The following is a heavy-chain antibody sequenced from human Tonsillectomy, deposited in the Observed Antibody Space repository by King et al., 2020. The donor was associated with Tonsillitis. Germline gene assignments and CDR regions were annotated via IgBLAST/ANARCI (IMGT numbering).Heavy chain of an antibody. D-gene: IGHD6-6*01. CDR1: GFSFSDPY. J-gene: IGHJ4*02. Sequence: VQLVESGGGLVQTGRSLRLSCAASGFSFSDPYMDWVRQAPGKGLEWVGRSRNKANSYTTEYAASVKGRFTISRDDSKNSLYLQMNSLKTEDTAVYYCARAPVAACLDYWGQGSLVTVSS. CDR3: ARAPVAACLDY. V-gene: IGHV3-72*01. CDR2: SRNKANSYTT.